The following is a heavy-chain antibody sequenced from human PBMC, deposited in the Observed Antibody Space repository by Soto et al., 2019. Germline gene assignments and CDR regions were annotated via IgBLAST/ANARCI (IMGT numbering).Heavy chain of an antibody. D-gene: IGHD3-10*01. Sequence: WTWIRQLPGKGLEWIGYIHYGGGTYYNPSLKSRVSISLDTSKNQFSLEMTSVTAADTAVYYCLLRDERRPPAYYIDVWGKGTTVIVSS. V-gene: IGHV4-31*02. CDR2: IHYGGGT. CDR3: LLRDERRPPAYYIDV. J-gene: IGHJ6*03.